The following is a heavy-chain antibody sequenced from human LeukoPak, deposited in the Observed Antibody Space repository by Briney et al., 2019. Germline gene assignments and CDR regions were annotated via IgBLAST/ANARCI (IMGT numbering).Heavy chain of an antibody. D-gene: IGHD1-1*01. CDR2: IWYDGSNK. CDR1: GFTFSSYG. Sequence: PGGSLRLSCTASGFTFSSYGMHWVRQAPGKGLEWLEVIWYDGSNKYYADSVKGRFTISRDNSKNTLYLQMNSLRAEDTAVYYCAKPRTTTYYYYYMDVWGKGTTVTVSS. V-gene: IGHV3-33*06. CDR3: AKPRTTTYYYYYMDV. J-gene: IGHJ6*03.